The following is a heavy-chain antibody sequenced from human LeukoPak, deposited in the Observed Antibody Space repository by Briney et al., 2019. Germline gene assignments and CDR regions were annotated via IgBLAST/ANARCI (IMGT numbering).Heavy chain of an antibody. D-gene: IGHD6-13*01. J-gene: IGHJ4*02. V-gene: IGHV1-3*03. CDR1: GYTFSDYV. CDR3: ARARSISSNWGIDY. CDR2: INAGNGNT. Sequence: GASVKVSCKASGYTFSDYVINWVRQAPGQRLEWMGGINAGNGNTKYSEGFQGRVTITRDTSASTAYMELSSLTSEDMAVYYCARARSISSNWGIDYWGQGTLVTVSS.